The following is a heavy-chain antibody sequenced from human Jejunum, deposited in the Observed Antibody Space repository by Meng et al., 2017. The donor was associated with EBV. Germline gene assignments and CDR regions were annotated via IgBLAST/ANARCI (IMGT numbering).Heavy chain of an antibody. CDR3: AGLRYSGYDRAFDY. D-gene: IGHD5-12*01. CDR2: IYYSGST. CDR1: GGSVNSGNAN. V-gene: IGHV4-61*01. J-gene: IGHJ4*02. Sequence: QRQEWGPGRWKPPGPLSLPIPFPGGSVNSGNANWSWIRQTPGKGLEWIGYIYYSGSTNYIPSLKSRVAISLDTSKNQFSLKLSSVTAADTAVYYCAGLRYSGYDRAFDYWGQGALVTVSS.